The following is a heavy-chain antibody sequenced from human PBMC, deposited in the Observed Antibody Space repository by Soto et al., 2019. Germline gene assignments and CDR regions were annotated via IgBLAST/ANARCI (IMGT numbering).Heavy chain of an antibody. CDR3: ARSYCSSTSCYPLFDY. D-gene: IGHD2-2*01. Sequence: SETLSLTCTVSGGSISSYYWSWIRQPPGKGLEWIGYIYYSGSTNYNPSLKSRVTISVDTSKNQFSLKLSSVTAADTAVYYCARSYCSSTSCYPLFDYWGQGTLVTVSS. V-gene: IGHV4-59*08. CDR2: IYYSGST. CDR1: GGSISSYY. J-gene: IGHJ4*02.